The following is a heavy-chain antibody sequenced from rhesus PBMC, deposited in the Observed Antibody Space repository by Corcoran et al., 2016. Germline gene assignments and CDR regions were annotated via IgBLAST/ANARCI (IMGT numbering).Heavy chain of an antibody. J-gene: IGHJ4*01. CDR3: ARDRTTVGYFDY. CDR1: GYSISSGYD. D-gene: IGHD4-29*01. V-gene: IGHV4-76*01. Sequence: QLQLQESGPGLVKPSETLSLTCAVSGYSISSGYDWSWIRQPPGKGLVWIGYIYGSSGSTNYNPSLKNRVTISKDTSKNQFSLKLSSVTAADTAVYYCARDRTTVGYFDYWGQGVLVTVSS. CDR2: IYGSSGST.